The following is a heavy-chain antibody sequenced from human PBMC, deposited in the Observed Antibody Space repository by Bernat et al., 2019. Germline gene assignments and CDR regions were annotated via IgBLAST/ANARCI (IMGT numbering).Heavy chain of an antibody. J-gene: IGHJ4*02. Sequence: EVQLVESGGGLVPPGGSLRLSCVVSGFTFSNTWMNWVRQAPGKGLEWVAYINLDGSEKNYVDSVRGRFTISRDNAKNSLYLEMNNLRAEDTAVYYWVRVPRLADYWGQGTLVTVSA. CDR1: GFTFSNTW. CDR2: INLDGSEK. V-gene: IGHV3-7*03. CDR3: VRVPRLADY. D-gene: IGHD3-3*02.